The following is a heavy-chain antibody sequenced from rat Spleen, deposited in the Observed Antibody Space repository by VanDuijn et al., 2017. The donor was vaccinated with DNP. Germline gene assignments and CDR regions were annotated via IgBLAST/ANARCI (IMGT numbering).Heavy chain of an antibody. V-gene: IGHV5-58*01. Sequence: EVQLVETGGGLVQPGRSLKLSCVASGFTFSSYWMFWVRQAPGKGLEWVASINTDGGSTYYPDSVKGRFTVSRDNAKSTLYLQMDSLRSEDTATYYCIRWNSGHFDYWGQGVMVTVSS. D-gene: IGHD4-3*01. CDR1: GFTFSSYW. CDR3: IRWNSGHFDY. CDR2: INTDGGST. J-gene: IGHJ2*01.